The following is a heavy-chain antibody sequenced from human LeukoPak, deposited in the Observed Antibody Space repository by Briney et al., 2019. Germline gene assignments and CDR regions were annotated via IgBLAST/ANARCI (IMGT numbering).Heavy chain of an antibody. D-gene: IGHD3/OR15-3a*01. CDR1: GITLSNYG. CDR3: AKRGVVIRVILVGFHKEAYYFES. J-gene: IGHJ4*02. V-gene: IGHV3-23*01. Sequence: GGSLRLFCAVSGITLSNYGMSWVRQAPGKGLEWVAGISDSGGNTKYADSVKGRFTISRDNPKNTLYLQMNSLRAEDTAVYFCAKRGVVIRVILVGFHKEAYYFESWGQGALVTVSS. CDR2: ISDSGGNT.